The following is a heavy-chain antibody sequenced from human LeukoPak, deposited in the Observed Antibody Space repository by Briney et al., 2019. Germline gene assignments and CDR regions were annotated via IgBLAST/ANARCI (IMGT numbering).Heavy chain of an antibody. CDR1: GDSVSSNSAA. Sequence: SQTLSLTCAISGDSVSSNSAAWNWIRRSPSRGLEWLGRTYYRSKWYNDYAVSVKSRITVNPDTSKNQFSLHLNSVTPEDTAVYYCARSILYCDYWGQGTLVTVSS. V-gene: IGHV6-1*01. D-gene: IGHD6-6*01. CDR3: ARSILYCDY. CDR2: TYYRSKWYN. J-gene: IGHJ4*02.